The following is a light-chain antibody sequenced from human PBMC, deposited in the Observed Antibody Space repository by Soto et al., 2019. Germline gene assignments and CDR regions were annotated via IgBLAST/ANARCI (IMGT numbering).Light chain of an antibody. CDR3: SSYAGSGNYWI. J-gene: IGLJ3*02. CDR2: EVT. V-gene: IGLV2-8*01. CDR1: SSDVGGYDY. Sequence: QSALTQPPSASGSPGQSVTISCTGTSSDVGGYDYVSWYQQHPGKAPKLMIYEVTERPSGVSNRFSGSKSGNTASLTISGLQTADEADYYCSSYAGSGNYWIFGGGTKLTVL.